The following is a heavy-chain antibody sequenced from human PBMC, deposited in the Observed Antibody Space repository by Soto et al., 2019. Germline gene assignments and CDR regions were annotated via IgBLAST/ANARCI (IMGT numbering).Heavy chain of an antibody. J-gene: IGHJ5*02. CDR1: GISIDNYY. Sequence: TSETLSLTCTVSGISIDNYYCSWIRQSAGKGLEWIGRIYSSGTTNYNSSLKSRVTMSVDMSKSQFSLNVRSVTAADTAVYYCVRNVGGSGWFAPWGQGTLVTVSS. CDR3: VRNVGGSGWFAP. D-gene: IGHD3-10*02. CDR2: IYSSGTT. V-gene: IGHV4-4*07.